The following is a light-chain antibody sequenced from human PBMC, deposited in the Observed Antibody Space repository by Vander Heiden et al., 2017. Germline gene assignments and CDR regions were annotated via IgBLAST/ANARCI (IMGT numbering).Light chain of an antibody. CDR3: GTWDSSLSAYV. CDR2: DNK. Sequence: QSVLTQPPSVSAAPGQKVTISCSGGSSTIGKNYVSWYQQLPGTAPNLLIYDNKKRPSGIPDRFSASKSGTSATLGITGLQTGDEADYYCGTWDSSLSAYVFGTGTKVTAL. J-gene: IGLJ1*01. V-gene: IGLV1-51*01. CDR1: SSTIGKNY.